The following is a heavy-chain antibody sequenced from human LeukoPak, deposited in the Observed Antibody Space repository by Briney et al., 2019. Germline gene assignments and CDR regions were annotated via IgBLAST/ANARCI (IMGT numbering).Heavy chain of an antibody. J-gene: IGHJ4*02. Sequence: GGSLRPSCAASGFTFSSYGMHWVRQAPGKGLEWVAVISYDGSNKYYADSVKGRFTISRDNSKNTLYLQMNSLRAEDTAVYYCAKDLAWWLRAADYWGQGTLVTVSS. CDR3: AKDLAWWLRAADY. D-gene: IGHD5-12*01. CDR1: GFTFSSYG. CDR2: ISYDGSNK. V-gene: IGHV3-30*18.